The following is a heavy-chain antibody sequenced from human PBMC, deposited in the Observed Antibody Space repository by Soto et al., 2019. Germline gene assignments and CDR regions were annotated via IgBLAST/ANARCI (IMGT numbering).Heavy chain of an antibody. D-gene: IGHD3-3*01. CDR1: GGTFSSYA. J-gene: IGHJ5*02. Sequence: QVQLVQSGAEVKKPGSSVTVSCKASGGTFSSYAISWVRQAPGQGLEWMGGIIPIFGTANYAQKFQGRVTITADESTSQGYMELSRLRSEDTAVYYCARAGFWSGYYKNWFDPWGQGTLVTVSS. CDR2: IIPIFGTA. CDR3: ARAGFWSGYYKNWFDP. V-gene: IGHV1-69*01.